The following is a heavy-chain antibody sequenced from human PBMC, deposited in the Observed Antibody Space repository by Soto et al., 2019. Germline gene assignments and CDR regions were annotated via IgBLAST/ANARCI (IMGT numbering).Heavy chain of an antibody. CDR1: GGSISNYY. J-gene: IGHJ4*02. Sequence: ETLSLTCIVSGGSISNYYWSWIRQSPGKGLEWIGYIYYSGSTNYNPSLKSRVTISVDTSKNQFSLKLSSVTAADTAVYYCARSDGRYWGQGTLVTVSS. V-gene: IGHV4-59*01. CDR3: ARSDGRY. CDR2: IYYSGST.